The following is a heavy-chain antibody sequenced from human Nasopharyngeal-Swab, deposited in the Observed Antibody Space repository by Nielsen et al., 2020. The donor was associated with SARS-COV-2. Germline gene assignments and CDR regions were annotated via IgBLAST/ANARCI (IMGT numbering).Heavy chain of an antibody. CDR3: ARGQYRYSSSWYGGNWFDP. Sequence: ASVKVSCKASGYTFTRYYIHWVRQAPGQGLEWMGWMNPNSGNTGYAQKFQGRVTMTRNTSISTAYMELSSLRSEDTAVYYCARGQYRYSSSWYGGNWFDPWGQGTLVTVSS. CDR1: GYTFTRYY. V-gene: IGHV1-8*01. CDR2: MNPNSGNT. D-gene: IGHD6-13*01. J-gene: IGHJ5*02.